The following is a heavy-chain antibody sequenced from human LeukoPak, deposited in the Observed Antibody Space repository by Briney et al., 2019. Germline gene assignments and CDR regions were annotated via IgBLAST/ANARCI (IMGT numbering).Heavy chain of an antibody. V-gene: IGHV1-8*01. CDR2: MNPNSGNT. J-gene: IGHJ4*02. CDR3: ATSVKEWSPGDY. D-gene: IGHD3-3*01. CDR1: GYTFTSYD. Sequence: GASVKVSCKASGYTFTSYDINWVRQATGQGLEWMGWMNPNSGNTGYAQKFQGRVTMTEDTSTDTAYMELSCLRSEDTAVYYCATSVKEWSPGDYWGQGTLVTVSS.